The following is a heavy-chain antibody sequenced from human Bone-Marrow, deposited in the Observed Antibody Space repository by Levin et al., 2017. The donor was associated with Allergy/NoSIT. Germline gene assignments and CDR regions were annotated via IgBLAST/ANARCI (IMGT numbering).Heavy chain of an antibody. CDR3: ARVGRYDVLADALEL. Sequence: AGGSLRLSCAASQFTFNDHGMSWVRQAPGKGLDWVSGITWNSGTTGYADSVKGRFTISRDNARNTLFLQMNSLRVEDTAFYYCARVGRYDVLADALELWGLGTMVTVSS. CDR2: ITWNSGTT. CDR1: QFTFNDHG. D-gene: IGHD3-16*01. J-gene: IGHJ3*01. V-gene: IGHV3-20*04.